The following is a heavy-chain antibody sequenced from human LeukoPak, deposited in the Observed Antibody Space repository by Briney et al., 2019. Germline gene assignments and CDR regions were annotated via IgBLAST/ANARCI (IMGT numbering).Heavy chain of an antibody. V-gene: IGHV4-4*07. CDR2: IYTSGST. D-gene: IGHD3-22*01. CDR3: ARDRYDSSGYYLHMDV. Sequence: PSETLSLTCTVSGGSISSYYWSWIRQPAGKGLEWIGRIYTSGSTNYNPSLKSRVTMSVDTSKNQFSLKLSSVTAADTAVYYCARDRYDSSGYYLHMDVWGKGTTVTVSS. J-gene: IGHJ6*03. CDR1: GGSISSYY.